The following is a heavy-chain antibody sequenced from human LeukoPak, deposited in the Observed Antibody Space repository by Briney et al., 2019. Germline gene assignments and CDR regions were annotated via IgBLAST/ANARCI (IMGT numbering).Heavy chain of an antibody. CDR2: VFYTGAT. V-gene: IGHV4-59*08. J-gene: IGHJ4*02. CDR1: GXSISAYY. Sequence: SETLSLTCTVSGXSISAYYWSWIRQPPGKGLEWIGDVFYTGATNCNPSLESRVTISVDTSKNQFSLNLTSVTAADAAVYYCARLTRHYFVFWGRGTPVAVSS. CDR3: ARLTRHYFVF.